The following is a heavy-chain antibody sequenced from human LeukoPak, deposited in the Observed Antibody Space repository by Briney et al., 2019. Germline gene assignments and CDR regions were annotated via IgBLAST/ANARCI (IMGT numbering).Heavy chain of an antibody. D-gene: IGHD2-2*01. CDR2: ISGSGYYT. CDR1: GFTFGSFA. V-gene: IGHV3-23*01. J-gene: IGHJ6*03. Sequence: GGSLRLSCEASGFTFGSFAMSWVRQAPGKGLEWVSGISGSGYYTYYADSVKGRFTISRDNSKNALYIEMNSLRAEDTALYFCAKDGSWGDYQFYFYMDVWGKGTTVTVSS. CDR3: AKDGSWGDYQFYFYMDV.